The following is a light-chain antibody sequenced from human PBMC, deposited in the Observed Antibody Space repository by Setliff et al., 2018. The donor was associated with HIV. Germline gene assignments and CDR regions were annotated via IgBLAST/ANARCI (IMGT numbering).Light chain of an antibody. V-gene: IGLV2-23*02. Sequence: QSVLTQPASVSGSPGQSITISCTGTSSDVGSHDLVSWYQHLPGKGPKLIIFEVNKRPSGVSNRFSGSKSGTTAPLTISGLQAEDEADHYCCSYAGSATLEVMFGGGTKVTVL. CDR1: SSDVGSHDL. J-gene: IGLJ3*02. CDR2: EVN. CDR3: CSYAGSATLEVM.